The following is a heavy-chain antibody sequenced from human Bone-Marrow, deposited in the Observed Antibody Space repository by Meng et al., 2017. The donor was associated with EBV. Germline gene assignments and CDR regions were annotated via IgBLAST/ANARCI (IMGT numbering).Heavy chain of an antibody. CDR3: ASESGRGYTPDY. V-gene: IGHV1-69*01. Sequence: VQLVRAAAGVKKPGSSVKVSCKTSGGTFSSYAISWVRQAPGQGLEWMGGLIPMFGAPNYAQKFQDRVTITADESTSTHYMDLTSLRSEDTAVYYCASESGRGYTPDYWGQGTLVTVSS. CDR2: LIPMFGAP. CDR1: GGTFSSYA. J-gene: IGHJ4*02. D-gene: IGHD5-12*01.